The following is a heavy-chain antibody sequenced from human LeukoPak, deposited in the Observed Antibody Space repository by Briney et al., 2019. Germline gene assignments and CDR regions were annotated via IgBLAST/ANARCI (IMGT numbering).Heavy chain of an antibody. CDR2: IYPGDSDT. Sequence: KNGESLKISCKGYGYSFTTYWIGWVRQMPGKGLEWMGIIYPGDSDTRYSSSFQGQVTISADKSTSTAYLQWSSLKASDTAMYYCARPSGSYYDNAFDIWGQGTMVTVSS. V-gene: IGHV5-51*01. CDR1: GYSFTTYW. CDR3: ARPSGSYYDNAFDI. D-gene: IGHD1-26*01. J-gene: IGHJ3*02.